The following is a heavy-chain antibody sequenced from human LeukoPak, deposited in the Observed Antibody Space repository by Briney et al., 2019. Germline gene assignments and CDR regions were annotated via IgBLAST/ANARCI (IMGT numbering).Heavy chain of an antibody. Sequence: GGSLRLSCAASGFTFSSYAMHWVRQAPGKGLEWVAVISYDGSNKYYADSVKGRFTISRDNSKNTLYLQMNSLRAEDTAVYYCAVPYCSSTSCYATHFDYWGQGTLVTVSS. V-gene: IGHV3-30-3*01. J-gene: IGHJ4*02. CDR3: AVPYCSSTSCYATHFDY. CDR1: GFTFSSYA. CDR2: ISYDGSNK. D-gene: IGHD2-2*01.